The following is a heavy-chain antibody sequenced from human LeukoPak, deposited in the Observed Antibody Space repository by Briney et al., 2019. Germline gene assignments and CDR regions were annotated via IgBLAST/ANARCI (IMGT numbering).Heavy chain of an antibody. V-gene: IGHV1-18*01. CDR3: ARGPRAAADDY. J-gene: IGHJ4*02. D-gene: IGHD6-13*01. Sequence: ASVKVSCKASGYTFTSYGISWVRQAPGQGLEWMGGISAYNGNTNYAQKLQGRVPMPPDTSPSTAYMELRSLRSDDPAVYYCARGPRAAADDYWGQGTLVTVSS. CDR2: ISAYNGNT. CDR1: GYTFTSYG.